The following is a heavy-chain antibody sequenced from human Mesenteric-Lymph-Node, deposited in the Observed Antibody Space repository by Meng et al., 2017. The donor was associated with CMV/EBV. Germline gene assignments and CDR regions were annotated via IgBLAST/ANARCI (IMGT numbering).Heavy chain of an antibody. CDR1: GFTFSTHG. J-gene: IGHJ5*02. Sequence: GESLKISCAASGFTFSTHGMHWVRQAPGMGLEWVAFIRYDGSNQYYADSVKGRFTISRDNSKNTLYLQMNSLRAEDTAVYYCARGGFYGYENWFDPWGQGTLVTVSS. CDR2: IRYDGSNQ. V-gene: IGHV3-30*02. D-gene: IGHD5-12*01. CDR3: ARGGFYGYENWFDP.